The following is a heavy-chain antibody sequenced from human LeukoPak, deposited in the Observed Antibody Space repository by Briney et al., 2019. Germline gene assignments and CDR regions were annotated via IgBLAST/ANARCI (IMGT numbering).Heavy chain of an antibody. V-gene: IGHV4-59*11. CDR3: GRDALVGYFSYYYMDV. CDR1: GGSISSHY. Sequence: SETLSLTCTVSGGSISSHYWTWIRQSPAKGLEWIGDISNSGSTSYNPPLKSRVTISIDTSKNQFSLKLSSVTAADTAVYYCGRDALVGYFSYYYMDVWGKGTTVTVSS. J-gene: IGHJ6*03. CDR2: ISNSGST. D-gene: IGHD2-15*01.